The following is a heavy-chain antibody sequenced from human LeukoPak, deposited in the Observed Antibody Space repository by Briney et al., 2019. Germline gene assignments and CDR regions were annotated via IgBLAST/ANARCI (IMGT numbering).Heavy chain of an antibody. Sequence: PGGSLRLSCAASVFTFSGYAMSCVRQAPGKGLEWVSAISSDGVDTFYADSVNGRFTISRDNSKNTLFLQMNSMRAEDTAVYYCARDLAAGNYYYYYGMDVWGQGTTVTVSS. V-gene: IGHV3-23*01. D-gene: IGHD6-13*01. CDR2: ISSDGVDT. CDR1: VFTFSGYA. CDR3: ARDLAAGNYYYYYGMDV. J-gene: IGHJ6*02.